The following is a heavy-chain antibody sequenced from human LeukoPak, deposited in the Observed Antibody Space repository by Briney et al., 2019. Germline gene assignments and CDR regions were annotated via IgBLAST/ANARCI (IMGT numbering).Heavy chain of an antibody. V-gene: IGHV3-23*01. D-gene: IGHD3-9*01. CDR2: ISGSGGST. Sequence: GGSPRLSSAASGFTFSSYAMSWVRQAPGKVLEWVTAISGSGGSTYYADSVKGRFTISRDNSKTTLYLQMNSLRAYDTAVYFCAKVKPGYYDIVCGYSLIELDYWGQGTRVTVSS. CDR1: GFTFSSYA. CDR3: AKVKPGYYDIVCGYSLIELDY. J-gene: IGHJ4*02.